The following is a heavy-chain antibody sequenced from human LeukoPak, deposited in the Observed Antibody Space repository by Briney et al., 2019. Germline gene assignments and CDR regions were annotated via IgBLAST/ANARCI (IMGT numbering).Heavy chain of an antibody. CDR2: ISYDGSNK. V-gene: IGHV3-30-3*01. D-gene: IGHD2-2*01. CDR3: ASGDCSSTSCYNWGFDP. J-gene: IGHJ5*02. Sequence: GGSLRLSCAASGFTFSSYAMHWVRQAPGKGLEWVAVISYDGSNKYYADSVKGRFTISRDNSKSTLYLQMNSLRVEDTAVYYCASGDCSSTSCYNWGFDPWGQGTLVTVSS. CDR1: GFTFSSYA.